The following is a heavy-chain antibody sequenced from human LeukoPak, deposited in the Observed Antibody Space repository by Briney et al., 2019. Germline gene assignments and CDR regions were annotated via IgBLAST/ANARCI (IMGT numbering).Heavy chain of an antibody. J-gene: IGHJ4*02. CDR3: ASLGSSTPGAYFDY. Sequence: GFLRLSCAASGFTVSSNYMSWVRQAPGKGLEWVSVIYSGGSTYYADSVKGRFTISRDNSKNTLYLQMNSLRAEDTAVYYCASLGSSTPGAYFDYWGQGTLVTVSS. CDR2: IYSGGST. V-gene: IGHV3-66*01. D-gene: IGHD2-2*01. CDR1: GFTVSSNY.